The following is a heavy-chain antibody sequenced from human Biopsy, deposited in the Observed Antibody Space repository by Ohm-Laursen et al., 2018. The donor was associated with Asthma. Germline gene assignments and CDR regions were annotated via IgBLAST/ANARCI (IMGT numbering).Heavy chain of an antibody. CDR2: IYYSGRT. V-gene: IGHV4-39*02. D-gene: IGHD6-6*01. CDR1: PGSFSGFF. CDR3: ARAVSSSSYWYFDL. Sequence: SETLSLTCNVYPGSFSGFFWTWIRQSPGKGLEWIGSIYYSGRTYYNPSLESRVTISADTSKNHFSLKVTSVTAADTAVYYCARAVSSSSYWYFDLWGRGGLVTVSS. J-gene: IGHJ2*01.